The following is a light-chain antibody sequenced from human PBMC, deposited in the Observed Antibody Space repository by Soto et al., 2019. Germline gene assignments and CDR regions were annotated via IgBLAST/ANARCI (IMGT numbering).Light chain of an antibody. CDR3: MQTLQNPFT. J-gene: IGKJ3*01. Sequence: DIVMTQSPLSLPVTPGEPASISCRSSQSLLHGNGYNYLHWYLQKPGQSPQILNYLGSNRASGVPDRFSGSGSGTDFTLKISRVEAEDVGVYYCMQTLQNPFTFGPGTKVDSK. CDR2: LGS. V-gene: IGKV2-28*01. CDR1: QSLLHGNGYNY.